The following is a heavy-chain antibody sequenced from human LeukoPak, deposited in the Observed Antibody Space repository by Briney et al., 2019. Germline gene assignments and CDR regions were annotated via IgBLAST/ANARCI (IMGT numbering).Heavy chain of an antibody. CDR3: ASSTFGTAAPDV. CDR1: GFTSTYRY. Sequence: AASVKVSCKASGFTSTYRYLYWVRQAPGQALEWMAWITPFNGNTNYAQKFQDRVTITRDRSMNTAYMELSSLRSEDTAMYYCASSTFGTAAPDVWGKGTTVTVSS. CDR2: ITPFNGNT. V-gene: IGHV1-45*02. D-gene: IGHD2-2*01. J-gene: IGHJ6*04.